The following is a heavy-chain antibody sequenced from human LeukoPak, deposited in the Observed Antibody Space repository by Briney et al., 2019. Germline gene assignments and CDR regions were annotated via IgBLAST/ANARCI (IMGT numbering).Heavy chain of an antibody. Sequence: SETLSLTCTVSGGSISSYYWSWIRQPPGKGLEWIGYIYYSGSTNYNPSLKSRVTISVGTSKNQFSLKLSSVTAADTAVYYCARHRDTDYLDYWGQGTLVTVSS. CDR2: IYYSGST. CDR1: GGSISSYY. CDR3: ARHRDTDYLDY. J-gene: IGHJ4*02. V-gene: IGHV4-59*08.